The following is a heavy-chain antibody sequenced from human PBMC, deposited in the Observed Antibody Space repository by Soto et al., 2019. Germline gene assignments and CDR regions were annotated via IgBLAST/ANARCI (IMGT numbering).Heavy chain of an antibody. Sequence: QVQLQQWGAGLLKPSETLSLTCAVYGGSLSGYQWTWIRQTPGKGLEWIGEINDSGNINYNPSLKSRVTILLHTPRKQSSLKLSSVTAADSAVYYCARGLILWFGELSRRGGYYYYMDVWGKGITVTVSS. CDR3: ARGLILWFGELSRRGGYYYYMDV. D-gene: IGHD3-10*01. J-gene: IGHJ6*03. V-gene: IGHV4-34*01. CDR2: INDSGNI. CDR1: GGSLSGYQ.